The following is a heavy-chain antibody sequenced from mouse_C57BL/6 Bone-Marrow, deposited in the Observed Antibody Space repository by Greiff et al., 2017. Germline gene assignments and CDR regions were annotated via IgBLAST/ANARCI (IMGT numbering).Heavy chain of an antibody. J-gene: IGHJ1*03. Sequence: LQQPGAELVKPGASVKLSCTASGFNIKDYYMHWVKRRTEQGLEWIGRIDPEDGETKYAPKFQGTATRTADTSSNTAYLQLSSMTSEATAVYYGARSGGNYWYFDVWGTGTTVTVSS. D-gene: IGHD2-1*01. CDR2: IDPEDGET. V-gene: IGHV14-2*01. CDR1: GFNIKDYY. CDR3: ARSGGNYWYFDV.